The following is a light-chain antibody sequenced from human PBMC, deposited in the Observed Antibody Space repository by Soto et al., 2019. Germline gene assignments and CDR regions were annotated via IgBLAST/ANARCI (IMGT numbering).Light chain of an antibody. J-gene: IGKJ2*01. CDR3: QHYSGYST. Sequence: DIQMTQSPSTLSASVGDRVTITCRASQSISVWLAWYQQKPGKAPKLLIYQAPTLETGVPSRFSGSGSGTEFPLTIDSLQPDYFATYYCQHYSGYSTFGQGTNLEIK. CDR1: QSISVW. V-gene: IGKV1-5*03. CDR2: QAP.